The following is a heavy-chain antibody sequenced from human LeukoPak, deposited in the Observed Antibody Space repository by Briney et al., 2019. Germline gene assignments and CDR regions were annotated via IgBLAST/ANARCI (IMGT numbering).Heavy chain of an antibody. J-gene: IGHJ4*02. CDR3: TSLGGLDY. V-gene: IGHV3-74*01. CDR1: GFIFSNYW. CDR2: INGDGSSV. Sequence: GGSLRLSCAASGFIFSNYWMHWVRQAPGKGLVWVSRINGDGSSVSCADSVKGRFTISRDNTKNTLYLQMDSLRAEDTAVYYCTSLGGLDYWGQGTLVTVSS. D-gene: IGHD1-26*01.